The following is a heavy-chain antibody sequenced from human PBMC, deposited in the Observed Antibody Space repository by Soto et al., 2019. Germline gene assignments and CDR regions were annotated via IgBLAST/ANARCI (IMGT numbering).Heavy chain of an antibody. D-gene: IGHD3-3*01. V-gene: IGHV1-18*01. CDR3: ARDTPNIHYDFWSGYDNFDY. CDR1: GYTFTSYG. J-gene: IGHJ4*02. Sequence: ASVKVSCKASGYTFTSYGISWVRQAPGQGLEWMGWISAYNGNTNYAQKLQGRVTMTTDTSTSTAYMELRSLRSDDTAVYYCARDTPNIHYDFWSGYDNFDYWGQGTLVTVSS. CDR2: ISAYNGNT.